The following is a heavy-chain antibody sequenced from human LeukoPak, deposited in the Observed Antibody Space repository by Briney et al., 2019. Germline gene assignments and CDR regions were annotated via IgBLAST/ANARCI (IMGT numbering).Heavy chain of an antibody. V-gene: IGHV1-2*02. CDR2: ISAYNGNT. D-gene: IGHD3-10*01. CDR1: GYTLTQHS. CDR3: ARGEYRYYYGSGSYSNWFDP. J-gene: IGHJ5*02. Sequence: ASVKVSCKASGYTLTQHSMNWVRQAPGQGLEWMGWISAYNGNTNYAQKFQGRVTMTRNTSISTANMELSRLRSDDTAVYYCARGEYRYYYGSGSYSNWFDPWGQGTLVTVSS.